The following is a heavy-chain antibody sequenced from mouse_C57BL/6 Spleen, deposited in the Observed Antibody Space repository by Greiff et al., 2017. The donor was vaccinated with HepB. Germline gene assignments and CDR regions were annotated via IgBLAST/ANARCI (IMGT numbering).Heavy chain of an antibody. CDR1: GYTFTSYW. J-gene: IGHJ1*03. CDR2: IHPNSGST. V-gene: IGHV1-64*01. Sequence: QVQLKQPGAELVKPGASVKLSCKASGYTFTSYWMHWVKQRPGQGLEWIGMIHPNSGSTNYNEKFKSKATLTVDKSSSTAYMQLSSLTSEDSAVYYCARRIFNWYFDVWGTGTTVTVSS. CDR3: ARRIFNWYFDV.